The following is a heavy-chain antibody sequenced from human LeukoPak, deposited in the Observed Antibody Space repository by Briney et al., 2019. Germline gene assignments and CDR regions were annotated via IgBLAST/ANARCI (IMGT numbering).Heavy chain of an antibody. D-gene: IGHD6-13*01. J-gene: IGHJ4*02. CDR3: AKDHGSSWYLEYFDY. CDR1: GFTFSSYA. Sequence: QTGGSLRLSCAASGFTFSSYAMSWVRQAPGKGLEWVSAISGSGGSTYYADSVKGRFTISRDNSKNTLYLQMNSLRAEDTAVYYCAKDHGSSWYLEYFDYWGQGTLVTVSS. V-gene: IGHV3-23*01. CDR2: ISGSGGST.